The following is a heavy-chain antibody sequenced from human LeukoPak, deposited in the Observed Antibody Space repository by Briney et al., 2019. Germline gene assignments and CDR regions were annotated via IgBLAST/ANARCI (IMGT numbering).Heavy chain of an antibody. J-gene: IGHJ4*02. Sequence: PGGSLRLSCAASGFTFGSYSMNWVRQAPGKGLEWVSSISSSSSYIYYADSVKGRFTISRDNAKNSLYLQMNSLRAEDTAVYYCARDASADILTGYYLRKNPPPTYWGQGTLVTVSS. D-gene: IGHD3-9*01. CDR1: GFTFGSYS. CDR2: ISSSSSYI. CDR3: ARDASADILTGYYLRKNPPPTY. V-gene: IGHV3-21*01.